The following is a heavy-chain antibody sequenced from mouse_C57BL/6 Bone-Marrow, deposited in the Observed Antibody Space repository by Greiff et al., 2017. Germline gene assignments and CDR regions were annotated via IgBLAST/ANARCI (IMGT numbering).Heavy chain of an antibody. CDR2: ISSGGDYI. Sequence: EVMLVESGEGLVKPGGSLKLSCAASGFTFSSYAMSWVRQTPEKRLEWVAYISSGGDYIYYADTVKGRFTISRDNARNTLYLQMSSLKSEDTALYYCTRVDYYGSSYDWFAYWGQGTLVTVSA. CDR3: TRVDYYGSSYDWFAY. D-gene: IGHD1-1*01. CDR1: GFTFSSYA. J-gene: IGHJ3*01. V-gene: IGHV5-9-1*02.